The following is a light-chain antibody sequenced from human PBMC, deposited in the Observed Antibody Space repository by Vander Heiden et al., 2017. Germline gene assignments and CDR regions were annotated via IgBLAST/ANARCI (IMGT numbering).Light chain of an antibody. CDR2: EGS. CDR1: SSDVGSYNL. CDR3: CSYAGSSTYVL. Sequence: QSALTQPASVSGSPGHSITISCAGTSSDVGSYNLVSWYQQHPGKAPKLMIYEGSKRPSGVSNRFSGSKSGNTASLTISGLQAEDEAGYYCCSYAGSSTYVLFGGGTKLTVL. V-gene: IGLV2-23*01. J-gene: IGLJ2*01.